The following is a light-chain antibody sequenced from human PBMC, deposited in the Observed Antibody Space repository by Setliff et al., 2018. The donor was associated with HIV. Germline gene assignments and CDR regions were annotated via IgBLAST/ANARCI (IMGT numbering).Light chain of an antibody. V-gene: IGLV2-23*02. Sequence: QSALTQPAAVSGSPGQSITISCTGSNSNIGTYNLVSWYQQVPGRAPRLMIFEDNKRPSGVSDRFSGSKSGYTASLTISGLQPGDEADYYCCSYAGRNTFHMIFGGGTQRTVL. CDR2: EDN. CDR3: CSYAGRNTFHMI. CDR1: NSNIGTYNL. J-gene: IGLJ2*01.